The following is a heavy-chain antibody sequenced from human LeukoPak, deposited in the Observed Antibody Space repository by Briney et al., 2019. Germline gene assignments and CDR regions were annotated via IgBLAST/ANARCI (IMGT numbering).Heavy chain of an antibody. J-gene: IGHJ4*02. CDR1: GFTFSSSA. CDR3: AKDPTWDSSGYHDY. CDR2: ISGSGGST. D-gene: IGHD3-22*01. Sequence: GGSLRLSCAASGFTFSSSAMSWVRQAPGKGLEWVSTISGSGGSTYYADSVKGRFTISRDNSKNTLYLQMNSLRAEDTAVYYCAKDPTWDSSGYHDYWGQGTLVTVSS. V-gene: IGHV3-23*01.